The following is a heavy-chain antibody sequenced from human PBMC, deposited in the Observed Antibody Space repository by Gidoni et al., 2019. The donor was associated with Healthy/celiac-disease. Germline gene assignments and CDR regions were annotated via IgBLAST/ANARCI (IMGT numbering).Heavy chain of an antibody. CDR3: ARLVKSAFDI. CDR1: GGSISSSSYY. J-gene: IGHJ3*02. Sequence: QLHLQESGPGLLKPSEPLSLTCPVSGGSISSSSYYWGWIRQPPGKGLEWIGSIYYSGSTYYNPSIKSRDTISVDTSKNQFSLKLSSVTAADTAVYDCARLVKSAFDIWGQGTMVTVSS. CDR2: IYYSGST. V-gene: IGHV4-39*01. D-gene: IGHD2-15*01.